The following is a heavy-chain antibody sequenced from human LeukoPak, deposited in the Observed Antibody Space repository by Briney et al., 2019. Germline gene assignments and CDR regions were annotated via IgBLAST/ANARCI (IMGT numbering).Heavy chain of an antibody. CDR3: ATGQDAFKTGY. Sequence: SQTLSLTCTVSGGSLTIGSYYWTWIRHYPGKGLEWIGYIHPSGITDYNPSLKSRVTMSLAMSQNQFSLKLTSVTAADTAIYYCATGQDAFKTGYCGQGTLVTVSS. J-gene: IGHJ4*02. CDR1: GGSLTIGSYY. V-gene: IGHV4-31*03. CDR2: IHPSGIT. D-gene: IGHD5-24*01.